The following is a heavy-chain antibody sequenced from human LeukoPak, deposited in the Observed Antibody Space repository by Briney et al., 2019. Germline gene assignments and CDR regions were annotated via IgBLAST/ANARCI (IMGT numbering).Heavy chain of an antibody. CDR1: GGSISSSSYY. CDR2: IYYSGST. D-gene: IGHD3-22*01. V-gene: IGHV4-39*01. Sequence: SETLSLTCTVSGGSISSSSYYWGWVRQPPGKGLGWVGSIYYSGSTYYNPSLKSRVTISVDTSKNQFSLKLSSVTAADTAVYYCARHLPYYYDSSGYSSWGQGTLVTVSS. J-gene: IGHJ5*02. CDR3: ARHLPYYYDSSGYSS.